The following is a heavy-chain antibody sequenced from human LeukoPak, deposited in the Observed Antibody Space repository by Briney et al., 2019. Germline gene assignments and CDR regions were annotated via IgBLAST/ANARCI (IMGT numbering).Heavy chain of an antibody. J-gene: IGHJ6*03. CDR2: IYPGDSDT. CDR3: ARHLLFLDTVTTSYYYYYMDV. CDR1: GYSFTSYW. D-gene: IGHD4-17*01. V-gene: IGHV5-51*01. Sequence: GESLKISCKGSGYSFTSYWIGWVRQMPGKGLEWMGIIYPGDSDTRYSPSFQGQVTNSADKSISTAYLQWSSLKASDTAIYYCARHLLFLDTVTTSYYYYYMDVWGKGTTVTVSS.